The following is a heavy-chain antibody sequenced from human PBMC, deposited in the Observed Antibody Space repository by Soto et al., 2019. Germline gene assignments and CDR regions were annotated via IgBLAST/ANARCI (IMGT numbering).Heavy chain of an antibody. CDR2: INHSGST. CDR3: ARGKIRGVIITFGFDS. V-gene: IGHV4-34*01. Sequence: SETLSLTCAVYGGSFSGYYWSWIRQPPGKGLEWIGEINHSGSTNYNPSLKSRVTISVDTSKNQFSLKLSSVTAADTAVYYCARGKIRGVIITFGFDSWGQRTLVPVSS. J-gene: IGHJ5*01. D-gene: IGHD3-10*01. CDR1: GGSFSGYY.